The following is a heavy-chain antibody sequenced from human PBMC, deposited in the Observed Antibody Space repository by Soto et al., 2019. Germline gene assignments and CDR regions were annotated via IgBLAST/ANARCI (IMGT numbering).Heavy chain of an antibody. CDR3: ARHGSY. V-gene: IGHV4-39*01. CDR2: VYFSGTT. J-gene: IGHJ4*02. CDR1: GVSITTTSYY. Sequence: SETLSLTCTVSGVSITTTSYYWGWIRQPPGKGLEWIGSVYFSGTTYYNPSLKSRVTISVDTSKNHFSLRLSSVTAADTAIYYCARHGSYWGQGTVVTVSS.